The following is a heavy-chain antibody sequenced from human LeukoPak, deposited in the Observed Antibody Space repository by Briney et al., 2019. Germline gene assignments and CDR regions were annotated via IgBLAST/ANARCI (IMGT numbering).Heavy chain of an antibody. CDR3: ARDIVGATNDDY. CDR1: GYSISSGYY. CDR2: IYHSGST. D-gene: IGHD1-26*01. J-gene: IGHJ4*02. Sequence: SETLSLTCTVSGYSISSGYYWGWIRPPPGKGLEWIGSIYHSGSTYYNPSLKSRVTISVDTSKNQFSLKLSSVTAADTAVYYCARDIVGATNDDYWGQGTLVTVSS. V-gene: IGHV4-38-2*02.